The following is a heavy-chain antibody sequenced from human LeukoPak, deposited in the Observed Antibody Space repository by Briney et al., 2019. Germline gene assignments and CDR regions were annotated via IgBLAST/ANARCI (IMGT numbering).Heavy chain of an antibody. D-gene: IGHD3-16*01. V-gene: IGHV4-59*01. CDR3: ARDGAYAV. Sequence: SETLSLTCTVSGGSINNYYWSWVRQPPGKGLEWIGYIYYSGSTKYNPSLKSRVTISVDTSKNQFSLKLSSVTAADTAMYYCARDGAYAVWGQGTLVTVSS. CDR2: IYYSGST. CDR1: GGSINNYY. J-gene: IGHJ4*02.